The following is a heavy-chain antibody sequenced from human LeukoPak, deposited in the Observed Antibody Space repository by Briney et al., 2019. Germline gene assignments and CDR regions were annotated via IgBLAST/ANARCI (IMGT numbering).Heavy chain of an antibody. D-gene: IGHD3-22*01. Sequence: GASVKVSCKASGYTFTGYYMHWVRQAPGQGLEWMGWINPNSGGTNYAQKFQGRVTMTRDTSISTAYMELSRLRSDDTAVYYCARENGGEGQYYYDSSGINWFDPWGQGTLVTVSS. CDR2: INPNSGGT. CDR3: ARENGGEGQYYYDSSGINWFDP. CDR1: GYTFTGYY. J-gene: IGHJ5*02. V-gene: IGHV1-2*02.